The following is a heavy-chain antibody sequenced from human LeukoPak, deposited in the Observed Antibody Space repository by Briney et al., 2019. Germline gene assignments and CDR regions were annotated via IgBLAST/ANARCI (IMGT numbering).Heavy chain of an antibody. V-gene: IGHV4-34*01. CDR1: GGSFSGYY. J-gene: IGHJ4*02. D-gene: IGHD3-3*01. CDR2: INHSGST. Sequence: SETLSLTCAVYGGSFSGYYWSWIRQPPGKGLEWIGEINHSGSTNYNPSLKSRVTISVDTSKNQFSLKLSSVTAADTAVYYCARHAHYDFWSGYLYGDFDYWGQGTLVTVSS. CDR3: ARHAHYDFWSGYLYGDFDY.